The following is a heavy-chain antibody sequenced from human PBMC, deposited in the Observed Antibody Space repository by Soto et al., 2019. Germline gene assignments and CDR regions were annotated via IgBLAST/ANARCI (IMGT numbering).Heavy chain of an antibody. V-gene: IGHV4-39*01. CDR3: ARAYSSGWDTWFDP. Sequence: SETLSLTCTVSGGSISSSSYYWGWIRQPPGKGLEWIGSIYYSGSTYYNPSLKSRVTISVDTSKNQFSLKLSSVTAADTAVYYWARAYSSGWDTWFDPWGQGTLLGVSS. J-gene: IGHJ5*02. D-gene: IGHD6-19*01. CDR2: IYYSGST. CDR1: GGSISSSSYY.